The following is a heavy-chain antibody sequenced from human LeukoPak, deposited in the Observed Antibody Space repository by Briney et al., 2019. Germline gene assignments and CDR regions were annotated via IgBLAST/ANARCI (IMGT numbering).Heavy chain of an antibody. Sequence: GGSLRLSCAASGFTFSSYNINWVRQAPGKGLEWVSSISRSSSYIYYADSVKGRFTISRDNAKNSLYLQMNSLRAEDTAVYYCARDVPYYYESSGYYSLGFDIWGQGTMVTVSS. D-gene: IGHD3-22*01. J-gene: IGHJ3*02. CDR2: ISRSSSYI. V-gene: IGHV3-21*01. CDR1: GFTFSSYN. CDR3: ARDVPYYYESSGYYSLGFDI.